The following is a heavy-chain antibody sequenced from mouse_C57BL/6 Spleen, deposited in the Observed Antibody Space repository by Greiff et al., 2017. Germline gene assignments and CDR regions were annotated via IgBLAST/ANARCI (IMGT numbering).Heavy chain of an antibody. Sequence: EVQGVESGGGLVKPGGSLKLSCAASGFTFSDYGMHWVRQAPEKGLEWVAYLSSGSSTIYSADTVKGRFTITRDNAKNTLFLQMTSLSSEDTAMYYCARDGRSYALFDYWGQGTTLTVSS. CDR3: ARDGRSYALFDY. V-gene: IGHV5-17*01. D-gene: IGHD1-1*01. J-gene: IGHJ2*01. CDR2: LSSGSSTI. CDR1: GFTFSDYG.